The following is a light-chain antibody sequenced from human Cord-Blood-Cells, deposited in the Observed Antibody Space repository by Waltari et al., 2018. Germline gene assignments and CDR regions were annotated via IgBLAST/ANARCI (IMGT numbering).Light chain of an antibody. CDR1: QSLLHSDGKTY. CDR2: EFS. V-gene: IGKV2-29*02. Sequence: DIVMTQTPLSLSVTPGQPASISCKSSQSLLHSDGKTYLYWYLQKPGQAPQLLIYEFSGRFSGVPDRFSGSGSGTDFTLKISRVESEDVGVYYCMQGIHLPLTFGGGTKVEIK. CDR3: MQGIHLPLT. J-gene: IGKJ4*01.